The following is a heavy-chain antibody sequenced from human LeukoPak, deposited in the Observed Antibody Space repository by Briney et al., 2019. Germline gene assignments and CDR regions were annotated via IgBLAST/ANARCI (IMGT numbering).Heavy chain of an antibody. D-gene: IGHD6-19*01. CDR3: ARDAVAGFDY. J-gene: IGHJ4*02. CDR2: INHSGST. V-gene: IGHV4-34*01. Sequence: LKPSETLSLTCAVYGGSFSGYYWSWIRQPPGKGLEWIGEINHSGSTNYNPSRKSRVTISVDTSKNQFSLKLSSVTAADTAVYYCARDAVAGFDYWGQGTLVTVSS. CDR1: GGSFSGYY.